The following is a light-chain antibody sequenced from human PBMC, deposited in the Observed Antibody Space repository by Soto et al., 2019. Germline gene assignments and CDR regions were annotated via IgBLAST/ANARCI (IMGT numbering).Light chain of an antibody. V-gene: IGKV3-15*01. CDR3: QQYNDWPPYT. Sequence: EIVMTQSPATLSLSPGEIATLSCRASQSVRSNLAWYQQKPGQAPRLLIYDASTRATGIPARFSGSESGTEFTLTISSLQYEDFAVYYCQQYNDWPPYTFGQGTKLEIK. CDR1: QSVRSN. CDR2: DAS. J-gene: IGKJ2*01.